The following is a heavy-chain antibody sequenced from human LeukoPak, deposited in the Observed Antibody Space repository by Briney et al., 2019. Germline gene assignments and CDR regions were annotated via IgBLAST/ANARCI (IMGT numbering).Heavy chain of an antibody. J-gene: IGHJ5*02. CDR3: ARDLGQYYDTSDNWFDP. CDR2: INSDGINT. CDR1: GFTFSNYW. V-gene: IGHV3-74*01. Sequence: GGSLRLSCAASGFTFSNYWMNWVRQAPGKGLGWVSRINSDGINTSYADSVKGRFTISRDNAKNTLNLQMNSLRAEDTAVYYCARDLGQYYDTSDNWFDPWGQGTLVTVSS. D-gene: IGHD3-22*01.